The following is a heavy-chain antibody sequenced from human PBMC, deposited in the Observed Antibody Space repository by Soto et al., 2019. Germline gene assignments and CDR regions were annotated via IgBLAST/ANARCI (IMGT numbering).Heavy chain of an antibody. J-gene: IGHJ4*02. CDR3: AKDIVVVVAATRYDY. Sequence: GGSLRLSCAASGFTFSSYAMSWVRQAPGKGLEWVSAISGSGGSTYYADSVKGRFAISRDNSKNTLCLQMNSLRAEDTAVYYCAKDIVVVVAATRYDYWGQGTLVTVSS. V-gene: IGHV3-23*01. D-gene: IGHD2-15*01. CDR1: GFTFSSYA. CDR2: ISGSGGST.